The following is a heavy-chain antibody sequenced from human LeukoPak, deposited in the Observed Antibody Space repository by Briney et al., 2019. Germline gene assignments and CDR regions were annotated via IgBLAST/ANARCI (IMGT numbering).Heavy chain of an antibody. J-gene: IGHJ4*02. CDR2: ISSSGSTI. CDR3: ARDLGYNYGYYFDF. Sequence: GGSLRLSCAASGFTFSSYNMNWVRQTPGKGLEWVSYISSSGSTIYYADSVEGRFTVSRDNAKNSLYLQMNSLRAEDTAVYYCARDLGYNYGYYFDFWGQGTLVTVSS. CDR1: GFTFSSYN. V-gene: IGHV3-48*01. D-gene: IGHD5-18*01.